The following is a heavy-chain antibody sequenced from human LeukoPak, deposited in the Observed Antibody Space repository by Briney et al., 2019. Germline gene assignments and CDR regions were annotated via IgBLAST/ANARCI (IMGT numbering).Heavy chain of an antibody. D-gene: IGHD6-6*01. V-gene: IGHV3-7*01. J-gene: IGHJ4*02. Sequence: GESLRLSCAASVFTPIHTLRSWVRRAGGKGLEWVANIKQDGSEKYYVHSVEGRFTISRDNTKNSLSLQMNSLRGEDTAVYYCVRALGSSSAHSWGQGTLVTLSS. CDR2: IKQDGSEK. CDR3: VRALGSSSAHS. CDR1: VFTPIHTL.